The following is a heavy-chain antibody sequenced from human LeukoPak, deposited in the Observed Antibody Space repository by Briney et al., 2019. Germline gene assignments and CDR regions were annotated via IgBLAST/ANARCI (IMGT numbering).Heavy chain of an antibody. CDR3: ARGRANNYFGMDV. CDR2: INPHSGDT. J-gene: IGHJ6*02. V-gene: IGHV1-2*02. D-gene: IGHD2/OR15-2a*01. CDR1: GYTFTDNY. Sequence: ASVKVSCTASGYTFTDNYMHWVRQAPGQGLEWMGWINPHSGDTNYAQSFQGRVTMTRDTSISTAYIELSRLRSDVTAVYYCARGRANNYFGMDVWGQGTTVTVSS.